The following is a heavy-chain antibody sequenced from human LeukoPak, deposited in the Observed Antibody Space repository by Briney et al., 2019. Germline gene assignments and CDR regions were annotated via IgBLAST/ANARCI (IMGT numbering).Heavy chain of an antibody. V-gene: IGHV4-59*01. CDR1: GGSISSYY. CDR2: IYYSGST. J-gene: IGHJ4*02. D-gene: IGHD5-24*01. Sequence: SETLSLTCTVSGGSISSYYWSWIRQPPGKGLEWIGYIYYSGSTNYNSSLKSRVTISVDTSKNQFSLKLSSVTAADTAVYYCASTRRDGYPFDYWGQGTLVTVSS. CDR3: ASTRRDGYPFDY.